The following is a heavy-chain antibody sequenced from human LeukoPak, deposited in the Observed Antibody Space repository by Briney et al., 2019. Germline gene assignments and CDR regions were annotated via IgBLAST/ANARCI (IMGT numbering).Heavy chain of an antibody. CDR3: ARDGGIAARRGWFDP. CDR2: IYYSGST. V-gene: IGHV4-59*01. J-gene: IGHJ5*02. Sequence: SETLSLTCTVSGGSISSYYWSWIRQPPGKGLEWIGYIYYSGSTYYNPSLKSRATISVDTSKNQFSLKLSSVTAADTAVYYCARDGGIAARRGWFDPWGQGTLVTVSS. D-gene: IGHD6-6*01. CDR1: GGSISSYY.